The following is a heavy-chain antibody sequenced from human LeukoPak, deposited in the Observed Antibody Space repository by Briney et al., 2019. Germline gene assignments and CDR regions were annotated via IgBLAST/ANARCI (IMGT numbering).Heavy chain of an antibody. CDR3: ARDPGSGSYYFFDY. D-gene: IGHD1-26*01. CDR1: GFTFSSYA. V-gene: IGHV3-30*02. J-gene: IGHJ4*02. CDR2: IRYDGSNK. Sequence: GGSLRLSCAASGFTFSSYAMSWVRQAPGKGLEWVAFIRYDGSNKYYADSVKGRFTISRDNSKNTLYLQMNSLRAEDTAVYYCARDPGSGSYYFFDYWGQGTLVTVSS.